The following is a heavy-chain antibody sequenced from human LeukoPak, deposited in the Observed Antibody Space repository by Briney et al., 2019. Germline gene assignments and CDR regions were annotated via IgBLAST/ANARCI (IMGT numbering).Heavy chain of an antibody. V-gene: IGHV3-53*01. Sequence: GGSLRLSCTVSGFTVSSNSMSWVRQAPGKGLEWVSFIYSDNTHYSDSVKGRFTISRDNSKNTLYLQMNSLRAEDTAVYYCARGRYDSSGYYPIFDYWGQGTLVTVSS. J-gene: IGHJ4*02. D-gene: IGHD3-22*01. CDR3: ARGRYDSSGYYPIFDY. CDR2: IYSDNT. CDR1: GFTVSSNS.